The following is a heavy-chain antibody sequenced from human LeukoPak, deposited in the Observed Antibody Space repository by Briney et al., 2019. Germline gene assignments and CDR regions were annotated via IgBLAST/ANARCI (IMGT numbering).Heavy chain of an antibody. CDR1: GGTFSSYA. J-gene: IGHJ3*02. V-gene: IGHV1-69*01. D-gene: IGHD2-15*01. CDR2: IIPIFGTA. Sequence: GSSVKVSCKASGGTFSSYAISWVRQAPGQGLEWMGGIIPIFGTANYAQKFQGRVTITADESTSTAYRKLSSLRSEDTAVYYCARGGSYCSGGSCYSLAFDIWGQGTMVTVSS. CDR3: ARGGSYCSGGSCYSLAFDI.